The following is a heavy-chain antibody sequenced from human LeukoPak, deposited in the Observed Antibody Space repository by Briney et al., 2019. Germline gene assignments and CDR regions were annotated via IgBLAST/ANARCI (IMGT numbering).Heavy chain of an antibody. CDR1: GFTFSNFA. D-gene: IGHD3-22*01. CDR3: AKGPSHDSSGYYYPYYFDY. CDR2: ISGSGGST. Sequence: GGSLRLSCAASGFTFSNFAMNWVRQAPGKGLEWVSSISGSGGSTYYADSVKGRFTISRDNSKNTLYLQMNSLRAEDTAVYYCAKGPSHDSSGYYYPYYFDYWGQGTLVTVSS. V-gene: IGHV3-23*01. J-gene: IGHJ4*02.